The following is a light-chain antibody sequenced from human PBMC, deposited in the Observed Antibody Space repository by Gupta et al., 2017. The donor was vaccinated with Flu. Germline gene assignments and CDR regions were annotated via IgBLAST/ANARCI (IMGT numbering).Light chain of an antibody. CDR3: QQYGSSPLT. CDR2: GAS. J-gene: IGKJ2*01. V-gene: IGKV3-20*01. CDR1: KRVSSSY. Sequence: RTPPSSPVEDATPSSRASKRVSSSYLDWYQQKPGQAPRLLIYGASSRATGIPARFSGSGSGTDFTLTISRLEPEDFAAYYCQQYGSSPLTFGQGTKLEIK.